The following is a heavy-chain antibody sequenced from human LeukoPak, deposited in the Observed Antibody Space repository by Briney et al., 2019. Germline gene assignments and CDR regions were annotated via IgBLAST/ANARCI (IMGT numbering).Heavy chain of an antibody. CDR3: AKDAHDCSSTSCYGAEYFQH. D-gene: IGHD2-2*01. CDR2: ISGSGGST. J-gene: IGHJ1*01. Sequence: GGSLRLSCAASGFTFSSYAMSWVRQAPGKGLEWVSAISGSGGSTYYADSVKGRFTISRDNSKNTLYLQMNSLRAEDTAVYYCAKDAHDCSSTSCYGAEYFQHWGQGTLVTVSS. V-gene: IGHV3-23*01. CDR1: GFTFSSYA.